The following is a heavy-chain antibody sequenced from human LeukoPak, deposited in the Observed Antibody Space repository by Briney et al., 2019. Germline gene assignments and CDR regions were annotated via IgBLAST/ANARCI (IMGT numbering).Heavy chain of an antibody. V-gene: IGHV4-34*01. CDR1: GGSFSGYY. CDR2: INHSGST. J-gene: IGHJ5*02. CDR3: ARQPSYCDFWSGYRSNGNWFDP. D-gene: IGHD3-3*01. Sequence: PSETLSLTCAVYGGSFSGYYWGWIRQPPGKGLEWIGEINHSGSTNYNPSLKSRVTISVDTSKNQFSLKLSSVTAADTAVYYCARQPSYCDFWSGYRSNGNWFDPWGQGTLVTVSS.